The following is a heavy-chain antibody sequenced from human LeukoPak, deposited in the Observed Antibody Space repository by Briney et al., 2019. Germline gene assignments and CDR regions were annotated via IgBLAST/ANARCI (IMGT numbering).Heavy chain of an antibody. J-gene: IGHJ4*02. D-gene: IGHD1-26*01. V-gene: IGHV3-23*01. CDR2: ISGSGGST. Sequence: GGSLRLSCAASGFTFSSYAMSWVRQAPGKGLEWVSAISGSGGSTYYADSVKGRFTISRDNSKNTLCLQMNSLRAEDTAVYYCAKVGLQWELLHYFDYWGQGTLVTVSS. CDR3: AKVGLQWELLHYFDY. CDR1: GFTFSSYA.